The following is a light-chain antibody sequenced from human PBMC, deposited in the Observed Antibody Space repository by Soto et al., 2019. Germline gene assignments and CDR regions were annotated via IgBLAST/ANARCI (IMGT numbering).Light chain of an antibody. CDR1: QSVGRN. V-gene: IGKV3-15*01. CDR2: GAS. J-gene: IGKJ2*01. Sequence: EVVMTQSPATLSVSPGXRGTLSCRASQSVGRNLAWYQQKPGQAPRLLIYGASTRATGIPARFSGSGSGTEFTLTISSLQSEDFAVYYCQQYNNWPPYTFGQGTKVDIK. CDR3: QQYNNWPPYT.